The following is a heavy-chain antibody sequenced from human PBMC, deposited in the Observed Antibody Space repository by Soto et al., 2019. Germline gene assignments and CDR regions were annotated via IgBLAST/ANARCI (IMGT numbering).Heavy chain of an antibody. J-gene: IGHJ4*02. V-gene: IGHV3-23*01. CDR1: GVTFSCYA. Sequence: PGGSLRLSCAASGVTFSCYAMSWVRQAPGKGLEWVSAISGSGGSTYYADSVKGRFTISRDNSKNTLYLQMNSLRAEDTAVYYCASSIMITFGGVIPVGPFDYWGQGTLVTVSS. D-gene: IGHD3-16*02. CDR3: ASSIMITFGGVIPVGPFDY. CDR2: ISGSGGST.